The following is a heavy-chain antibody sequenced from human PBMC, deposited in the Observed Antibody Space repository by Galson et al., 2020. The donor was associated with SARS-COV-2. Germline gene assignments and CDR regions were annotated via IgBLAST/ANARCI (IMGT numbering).Heavy chain of an antibody. CDR3: TRVNNYGLKKHFQE. D-gene: IGHD3-10*01. V-gene: IGHV3-74*01. CDR2: INSDGSTT. CDR1: GFTFSMYW. J-gene: IGHJ1*01. Sequence: TGGSLRLSCAASGFTFSMYWMHWVRQAPGKGLVWVSHINSDGSTTDYADSVKGRFTISRDNAKNILYLQMNSLRVEDTAVYFCTRVNNYGLKKHFQEWRQGILVRVSS.